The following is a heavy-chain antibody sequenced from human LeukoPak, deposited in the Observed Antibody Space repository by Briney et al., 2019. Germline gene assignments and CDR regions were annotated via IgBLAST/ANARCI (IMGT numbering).Heavy chain of an antibody. D-gene: IGHD3-16*02. V-gene: IGHV4-59*01. CDR1: GGSISSYY. Sequence: SETLSLTCTVSGGSISSYYWSWIRQPPGKGLEWIGYIYYSGSTNYNPSLKSRVTISVDTSKNQFSLKLSSVTAADTAVYYCARERITFGGVIVSDAFDIWGQGTMVTVSS. CDR2: IYYSGST. J-gene: IGHJ3*02. CDR3: ARERITFGGVIVSDAFDI.